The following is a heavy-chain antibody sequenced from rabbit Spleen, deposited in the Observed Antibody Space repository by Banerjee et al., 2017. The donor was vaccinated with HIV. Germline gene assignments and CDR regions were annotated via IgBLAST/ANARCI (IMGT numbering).Heavy chain of an antibody. J-gene: IGHJ4*01. D-gene: IGHD4-2*01. CDR3: ARDAAGREDFNL. V-gene: IGHV1S45*01. CDR2: IDVVKSGST. Sequence: QEQLEESGGDLVKPGASLTLTCKASGLDLSSNYWICWVRQAPGKGLEWIACIDVVKSGSTDYASWAKGRFAISKTSSTTVTLQMTSLTAADTATYFCARDAAGREDFNLWGPGTLVTVS. CDR1: GLDLSSNYW.